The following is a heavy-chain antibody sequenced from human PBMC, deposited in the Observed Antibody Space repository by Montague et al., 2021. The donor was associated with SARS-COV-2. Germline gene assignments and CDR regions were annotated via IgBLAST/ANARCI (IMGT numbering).Heavy chain of an antibody. CDR2: ISNSGDTK. V-gene: IGHV3-48*03. CDR3: ARAGEDYYYDSSGFLY. Sequence: SLRLSCAASGFIFSSYEMNWVRQAPGKGLEWASYISNSGDTKYYSDSXKGRFTISRDNAKNSLYLQMSSLRAEDTAVYYCARAGEDYYYDSSGFLYWGQGILVTVSS. CDR1: GFIFSSYE. D-gene: IGHD3-22*01. J-gene: IGHJ4*02.